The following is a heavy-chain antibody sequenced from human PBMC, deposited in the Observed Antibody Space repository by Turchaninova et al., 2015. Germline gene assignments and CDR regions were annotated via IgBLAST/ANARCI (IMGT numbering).Heavy chain of an antibody. CDR2: MCQRGGT. V-gene: IGHV4-30-2*01. CDR1: GGSISRGGYS. D-gene: IGHD4-17*01. J-gene: IGHJ3*02. Sequence: QLQLQESGSGLVKPSQTLSLTCAVSGGSISRGGYSWSWIRQPPGKGLGWLGYMCQRGGTYFNPSLKSRVTISGDRSKNQFSLEVSSVTAADTAIYYCARKTTDDDSFDIWGQGTMVTVSS. CDR3: ARKTTDDDSFDI.